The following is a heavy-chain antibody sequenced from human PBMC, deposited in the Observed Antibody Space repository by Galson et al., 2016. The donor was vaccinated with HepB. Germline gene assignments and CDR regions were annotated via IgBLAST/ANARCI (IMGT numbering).Heavy chain of an antibody. V-gene: IGHV4-34*01. J-gene: IGHJ3*02. CDR3: ARQDYYASSGYIDALDI. Sequence: LSLTCAAYGGSFSGYYWSWIRQPPGKGLEWIGEIHHSGSSNYNPSLKSRVTISLDTSKNQFSLKLSSVTAADTAVYYCARQDYYASSGYIDALDIWGQGTMGIVSS. CDR1: GGSFSGYY. D-gene: IGHD3-22*01. CDR2: IHHSGSS.